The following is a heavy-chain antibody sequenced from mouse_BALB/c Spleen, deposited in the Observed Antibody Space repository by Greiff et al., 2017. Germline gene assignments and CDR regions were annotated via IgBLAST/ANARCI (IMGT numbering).Heavy chain of an antibody. V-gene: IGHV5-17*02. Sequence: EVKLMESGGGLVQPGGSRKLSCAASGFTFSSFGMHWVRQAPEKGLEWVAYISSGSSTIYYADTVKGRFTISRDNPKNTLFLQMTSLRSEDTAMYYCARKESTIYARDYWGQGTSGTVSS. CDR2: ISSGSSTI. J-gene: IGHJ4*01. CDR1: GFTFSSFG. CDR3: ARKESTIYARDY. D-gene: IGHD2-1*01.